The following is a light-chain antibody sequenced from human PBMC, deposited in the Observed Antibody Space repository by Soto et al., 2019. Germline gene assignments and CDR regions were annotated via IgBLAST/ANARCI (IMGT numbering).Light chain of an antibody. V-gene: IGKV3-20*01. CDR3: QPDGESSYA. Sequence: EIVLTQSPGTLSLSPGETATLSCRASQSVTKRFSTWYQQKPGQGHMLIIYGASSRATGIPYRFSGGGSGKVFTLTINRLEPEDCAVYYCQPDGESSYAFGQWTKLQVK. CDR2: GAS. J-gene: IGKJ2*01. CDR1: QSVTKRF.